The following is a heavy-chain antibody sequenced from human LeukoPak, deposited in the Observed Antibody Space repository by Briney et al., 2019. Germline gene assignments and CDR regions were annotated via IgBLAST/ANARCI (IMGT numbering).Heavy chain of an antibody. CDR3: AKARSFSVTTALDY. V-gene: IGHV3-23*01. Sequence: GGSLRLSCAASGFTFSSYAMSWVRQAPGKGLGWVSAISGSGGSTYYADSVKGRFTISRDNSKNTLYLQMNSLRAGDTAVYYCAKARSFSVTTALDYWGLGTLVTVSS. CDR2: ISGSGGST. CDR1: GFTFSSYA. J-gene: IGHJ4*02. D-gene: IGHD4-17*01.